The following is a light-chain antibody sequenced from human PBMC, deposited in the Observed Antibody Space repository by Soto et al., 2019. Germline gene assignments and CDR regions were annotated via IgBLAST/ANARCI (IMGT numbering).Light chain of an antibody. V-gene: IGKV1-33*01. CDR2: EAS. J-gene: IGKJ3*01. CDR1: QDISKY. Sequence: DIQMTQSQSSLSASVGDRITITCQASQDISKYLIWYPQTPGKAPKFLIYEASNLERGVPSRFSGSGSGTDFTFTINRLQPEDIGTYYCQKYHSLPFTFGPGTKLHIK. CDR3: QKYHSLPFT.